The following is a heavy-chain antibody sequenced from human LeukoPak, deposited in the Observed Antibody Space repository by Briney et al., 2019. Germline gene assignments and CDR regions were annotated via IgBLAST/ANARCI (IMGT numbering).Heavy chain of an antibody. CDR1: GGSISSYY. V-gene: IGHV4-4*07. CDR3: VRGTTFDQ. D-gene: IGHD1-1*01. CDR2: IHTSGST. Sequence: KPSETLSLTCTVSGGSISSYYWSWIRQPAGKGLEWIGRIHTSGSTNYNPSLKSRVTMSLDKSKDQFSLKLSSVTAADTAVYYCVRGTTFDQWGQGTLVTVAS. J-gene: IGHJ4*02.